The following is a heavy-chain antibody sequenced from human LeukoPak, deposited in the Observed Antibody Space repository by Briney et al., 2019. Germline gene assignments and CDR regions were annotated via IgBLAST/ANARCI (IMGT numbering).Heavy chain of an antibody. V-gene: IGHV4-4*02. CDR2: IYHSGST. D-gene: IGHD3-22*01. CDR1: GGSISSSNW. Sequence: SETLSLTCAVSGGSISSSNWWSWVRQPPGKGLEWIGEIYHSGSTNYNPSLKSRVTISVDKSKNQFSLKLSSVTAADTAVYYCAREYDSSGYYYDYWGQGTLATVSS. J-gene: IGHJ4*02. CDR3: AREYDSSGYYYDY.